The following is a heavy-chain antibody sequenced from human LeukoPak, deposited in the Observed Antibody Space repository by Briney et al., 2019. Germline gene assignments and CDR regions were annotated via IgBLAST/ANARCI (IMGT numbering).Heavy chain of an antibody. CDR3: AREDVVLVDAVRYYYGMDV. V-gene: IGHV1-46*01. D-gene: IGHD2-8*01. CDR2: INPSGGST. CDR1: GYNFISYY. J-gene: IGHJ6*02. Sequence: ASVTVSCKASGYNFISYYMHWVRQAPGQGLEWMGIINPSGGSTSYAQKFQDRVTMTRDTSTSTVYMELSSLKSEDTAVYYCAREDVVLVDAVRYYYGMDVWGQGTTVTVS.